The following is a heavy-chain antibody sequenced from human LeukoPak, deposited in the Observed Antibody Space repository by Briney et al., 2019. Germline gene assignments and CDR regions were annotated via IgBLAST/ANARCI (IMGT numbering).Heavy chain of an antibody. CDR3: ATGGNWNYGPPAGD. V-gene: IGHV3-7*01. D-gene: IGHD1-7*01. J-gene: IGHJ4*02. CDR1: GFTFSSYW. Sequence: GGSLRLSCAASGFTFSSYWMSWVRQVPGKGLEWVANIKQDGSEKYYVDSVKGRFTISRDNAKNSLYLQMNSLRAEDTAVYYCATGGNWNYGPPAGDWGQGTLVTVSS. CDR2: IKQDGSEK.